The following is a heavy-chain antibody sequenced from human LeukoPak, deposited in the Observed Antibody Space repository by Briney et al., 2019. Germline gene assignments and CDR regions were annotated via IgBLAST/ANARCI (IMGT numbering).Heavy chain of an antibody. D-gene: IGHD2-8*01. CDR2: IQYDRTNE. Sequence: GGSLRLSCAASAFTFSSYGMPWVRQAPGRGLEWVAYIQYDRTNEQYAHSVKGRFRISRDNSSNILYLQMNSLRTEDTAVYYCAKDRCSNGIGCYYYYMEVWGKGTTVTISS. J-gene: IGHJ6*03. CDR1: AFTFSSYG. V-gene: IGHV3-30*02. CDR3: AKDRCSNGIGCYYYYMEV.